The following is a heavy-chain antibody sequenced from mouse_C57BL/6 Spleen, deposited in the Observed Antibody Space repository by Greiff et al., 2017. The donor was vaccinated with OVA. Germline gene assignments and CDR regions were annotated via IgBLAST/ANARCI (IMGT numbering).Heavy chain of an antibody. CDR2: ISYDGSN. CDR1: GYSITSGYY. J-gene: IGHJ4*01. CDR3: ARKGSNSYAMDY. V-gene: IGHV3-6*01. Sequence: VQLKESGPGLVKPSQSLSLTCSVTGYSITSGYYWNWIRQFPGNKLEWMGYISYDGSNNYNPSLKNRISITRDTSKNQFFLKLNSVTTEDTATYYCARKGSNSYAMDYWGQGTSVTVSS. D-gene: IGHD2-5*01.